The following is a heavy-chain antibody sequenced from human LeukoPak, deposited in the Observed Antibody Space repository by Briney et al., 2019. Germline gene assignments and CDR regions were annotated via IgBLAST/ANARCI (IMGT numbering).Heavy chain of an antibody. CDR1: GFTFSHYG. V-gene: IGHV3-33*01. J-gene: IGHJ4*02. CDR2: IWSDGTNK. D-gene: IGHD4-11*01. Sequence: GGSPRLSCEASGFTFSHYGFHWVRQAPGKGLEWVGVIWSDGTNKYYGDSVKGRFIIYRDDSQKTIYLQMNRLRAEDTAMYYCARDAQRGFDYSNSLEYWGQGSLVTVSS. CDR3: ARDAQRGFDYSNSLEY.